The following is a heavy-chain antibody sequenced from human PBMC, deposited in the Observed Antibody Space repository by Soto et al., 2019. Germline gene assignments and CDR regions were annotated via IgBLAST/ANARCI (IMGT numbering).Heavy chain of an antibody. CDR3: ARGSDDYSKSSSTHSGY. Sequence: VASVKVSCKASGYTFTSYGISWVRQAPGQGLEWMGWISAYNGNTNYAQKLQGRVTMTTDTSTSTAYMELRSLRSDDTAVYYCARGSDDYSKSSSTHSGYWGQGTPAPVYS. J-gene: IGHJ4*02. CDR1: GYTFTSYG. D-gene: IGHD4-4*01. CDR2: ISAYNGNT. V-gene: IGHV1-18*01.